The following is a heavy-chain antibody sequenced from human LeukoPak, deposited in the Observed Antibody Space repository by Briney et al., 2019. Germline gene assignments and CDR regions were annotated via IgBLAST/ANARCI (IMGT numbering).Heavy chain of an antibody. Sequence: SETLSLTCTVSGGSVSTYYWSWICQPPGKGLEWIGYVYYSGTTTYNPSLRSRVTISVDTSKNQFSLKLSSVTAADTAVYYCARTPLYFGELLSRYYFDLWGRGTLVTVSS. CDR3: ARTPLYFGELLSRYYFDL. CDR2: VYYSGTT. J-gene: IGHJ2*01. CDR1: GGSVSTYY. V-gene: IGHV4-59*08. D-gene: IGHD3-10*01.